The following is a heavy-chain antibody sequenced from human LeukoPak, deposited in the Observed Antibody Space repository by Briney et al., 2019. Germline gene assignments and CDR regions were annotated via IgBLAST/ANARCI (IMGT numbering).Heavy chain of an antibody. CDR3: AKDDRGHFDY. V-gene: IGHV3-48*01. CDR1: GFTFSSYS. CDR2: ISSSSSTI. J-gene: IGHJ4*02. Sequence: GGSLRLSCAASGFTFSSYSMNWVRQAPGKGLEWVSYISSSSSTIYYADSVKGRFTISRDNSKNTLYLQMNSLRAEDTAVYYCAKDDRGHFDYWGQGTLVTVSS. D-gene: IGHD3-16*01.